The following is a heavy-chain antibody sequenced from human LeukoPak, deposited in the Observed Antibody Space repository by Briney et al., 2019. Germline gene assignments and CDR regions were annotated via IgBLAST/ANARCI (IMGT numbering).Heavy chain of an antibody. J-gene: IGHJ4*02. CDR2: VNPNSGGT. CDR3: ASADYYDSSGYRTSVSYFDY. V-gene: IGHV1-2*02. Sequence: ASVKVSCKASGYTFTGYYMHWVRQAPGQGLEWMGWVNPNSGGTNYAQKFQGRVTMTRDTSISTAYMELSRLRSDDTAVYYCASADYYDSSGYRTSVSYFDYWGQGTLVTVSS. CDR1: GYTFTGYY. D-gene: IGHD3-22*01.